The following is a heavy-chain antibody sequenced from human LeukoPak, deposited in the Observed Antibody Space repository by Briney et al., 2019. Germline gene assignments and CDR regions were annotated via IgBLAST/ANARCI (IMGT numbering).Heavy chain of an antibody. CDR2: INPSGGNT. Sequence: ASVKVSCKASGYSFTSFYIHWVRQAPGQGLEWLGVINPSGGNTTFAQKFQGRVTMTRDTSTNTVYMELSSLRSEDTAVYYCARDQVIVVVPVGSSRVPSPVDLNYYFYGMDVWGQGTTVTVSS. CDR3: ARDQVIVVVPVGSSRVPSPVDLNYYFYGMDV. V-gene: IGHV1-46*01. CDR1: GYSFTSFY. J-gene: IGHJ6*02. D-gene: IGHD2-2*01.